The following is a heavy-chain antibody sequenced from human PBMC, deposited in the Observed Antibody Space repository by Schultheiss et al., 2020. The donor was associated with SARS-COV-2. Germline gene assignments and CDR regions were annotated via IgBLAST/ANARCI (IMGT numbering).Heavy chain of an antibody. CDR3: AREGASGDYIYFQY. V-gene: IGHV1-18*04. D-gene: IGHD3-22*01. CDR1: GYSFTDYG. CDR2: ISAYYGNT. Sequence: GESLKISCKASGYSFTDYGISWVRQAPGQGLEWMGWISAYYGNTRYAQKFQGRVTMTTDTSTTTAYMEVRSLRSDDTAVYYCAREGASGDYIYFQYWGQGTQVTVSS. J-gene: IGHJ1*01.